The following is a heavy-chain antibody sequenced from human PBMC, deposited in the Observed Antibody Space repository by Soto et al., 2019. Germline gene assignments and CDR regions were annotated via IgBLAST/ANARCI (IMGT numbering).Heavy chain of an antibody. CDR3: ARNPCGGSGGSCYSGGYYYYYNGMDV. D-gene: IGHD2-15*01. J-gene: IGHJ6*02. V-gene: IGHV4-59*01. CDR2: IYYSGST. Sequence: QVQLQESGPGLVKPSETLSLTCTVSGGSISSYYWSWIRQPPGKGLEWIGYIYYSGSTNYNPSLKSRDTISVDTSKNQFSLKLSSVSAADTAVYYCARNPCGGSGGSCYSGGYYYYYNGMDVWGQGTTVTVSS. CDR1: GGSISSYY.